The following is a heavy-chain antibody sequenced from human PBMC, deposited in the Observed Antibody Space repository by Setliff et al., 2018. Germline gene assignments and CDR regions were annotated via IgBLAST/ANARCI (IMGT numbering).Heavy chain of an antibody. J-gene: IGHJ4*02. CDR3: ASHPRVTIFGVVAFDC. CDR1: GGSISSGNYY. V-gene: IGHV4-61*09. CDR2: IFSKGST. Sequence: PSETLSLTCTVSGGSISSGNYYWSWIRQPAGKAPEWIGHIFSKGSTNNNPSLKSRVTISIDSSKNQVSLRMTSVTAADTAVYYCASHPRVTIFGVVAFDCWGQGTRVTVSS. D-gene: IGHD3-3*01.